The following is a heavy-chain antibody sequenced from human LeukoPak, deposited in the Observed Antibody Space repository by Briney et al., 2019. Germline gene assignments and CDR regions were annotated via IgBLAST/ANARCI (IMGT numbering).Heavy chain of an antibody. V-gene: IGHV1-18*01. J-gene: IGHJ4*02. CDR3: ARGALGSGYTKNGFDY. Sequence: ASVKVSCKASGYTFTSYGINWVRQAPGQGLEWMGWISAYNDNTNYAQKFQGRVTMTTDTSTSTAYMELRSLRSDDTAVYYCARGALGSGYTKNGFDYWGQGTLATVSS. CDR1: GYTFTSYG. CDR2: ISAYNDNT. D-gene: IGHD3-22*01.